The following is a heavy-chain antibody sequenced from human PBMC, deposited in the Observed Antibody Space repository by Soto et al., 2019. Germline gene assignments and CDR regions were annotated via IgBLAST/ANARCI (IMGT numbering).Heavy chain of an antibody. J-gene: IGHJ3*02. Sequence: EVQLVQSGAEVKKPGESLKISCKGSGYSFTSYWIGWVRQMPGKGLEWMGIIYPGDSDTRYSPSFQGQVTISADRSIRTAYLQWSSLKASDTAMYYCASRECASCYSSGRNDAFDIWGQGTMVTVSS. CDR2: IYPGDSDT. D-gene: IGHD2-15*01. V-gene: IGHV5-51*01. CDR1: GYSFTSYW. CDR3: ASRECASCYSSGRNDAFDI.